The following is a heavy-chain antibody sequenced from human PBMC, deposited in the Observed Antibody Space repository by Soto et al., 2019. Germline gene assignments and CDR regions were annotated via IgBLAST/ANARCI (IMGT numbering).Heavy chain of an antibody. CDR3: ARDRAHSDTAMVLWDFDL. CDR1: GFTFSSYG. D-gene: IGHD5-18*01. J-gene: IGHJ2*01. V-gene: IGHV3-33*01. Sequence: QVQLVESGGGVVQPGRSLRLSCAASGFTFSSYGMHWVRQAPGKGLAWVAGIWYDGSNKYYADSVKGRFTISRDNSKNTLYLQMNSLRAEDTAVYYCARDRAHSDTAMVLWDFDLWGRGTLVTVSS. CDR2: IWYDGSNK.